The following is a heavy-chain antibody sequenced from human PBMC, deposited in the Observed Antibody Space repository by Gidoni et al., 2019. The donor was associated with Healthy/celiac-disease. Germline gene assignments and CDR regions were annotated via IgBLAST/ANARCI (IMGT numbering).Heavy chain of an antibody. D-gene: IGHD6-13*01. CDR3: ARVMRQQLVGHNWFDP. V-gene: IGHV4-31*03. Sequence: QVQLQESGPGLVKPSQTLSLTCTVSGGSISSGGYYWSWIRQHPGKGLEWIGYIYYSGSTYYNPSLKSRVTISVDTSKNQFSLKLSSVTAADTAVYYCARVMRQQLVGHNWFDPWGQGTLVTVSS. CDR1: GGSISSGGYY. CDR2: IYYSGST. J-gene: IGHJ5*02.